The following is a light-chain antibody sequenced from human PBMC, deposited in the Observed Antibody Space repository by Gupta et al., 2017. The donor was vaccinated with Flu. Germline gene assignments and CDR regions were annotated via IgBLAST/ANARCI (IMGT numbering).Light chain of an antibody. Sequence: EVVLTQSPATLSLSPGERAVLSCRASQSVSPSLAWYQQKPGQAPRLLMYDASRRDAGIPARFSGSGCGKDVTLTISTREPEEFAGYYCQQRSDLPMYTFGQGTKLEIK. CDR3: QQRSDLPMYT. CDR2: DAS. CDR1: QSVSPS. V-gene: IGKV3-11*01. J-gene: IGKJ2*01.